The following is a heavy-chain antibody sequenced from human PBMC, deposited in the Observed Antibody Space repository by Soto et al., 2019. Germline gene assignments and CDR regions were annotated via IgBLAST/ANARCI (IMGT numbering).Heavy chain of an antibody. V-gene: IGHV1-3*01. CDR3: ARVRLLWYGELSN. CDR2: INPGNGNT. Sequence: QVQLVQSGAEVKKPGASVKISCKASGYSFMTYAIHWVRQAPGQGLEWMGWINPGNGNTEYSQKFQCRDTITRDTPATTAYMEMSSLRSEDTAAYYCARVRLLWYGELSNWGQGTLVIVSS. CDR1: GYSFMTYA. J-gene: IGHJ4*02. D-gene: IGHD3-10*01.